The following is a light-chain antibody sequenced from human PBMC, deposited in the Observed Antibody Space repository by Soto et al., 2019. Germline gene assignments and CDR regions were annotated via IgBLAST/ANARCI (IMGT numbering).Light chain of an antibody. J-gene: IGKJ1*01. Sequence: DIQMTQSASSLSASVGDRVTITCLASQGISNYLAWYQQKPGKVPKLLIYAASTLHSAVPSRFSGSGSGTGFTLTISTLLSEDVATYYCQKYNGAPWTFGQGTKVEIK. CDR3: QKYNGAPWT. CDR2: AAS. V-gene: IGKV1-27*01. CDR1: QGISNY.